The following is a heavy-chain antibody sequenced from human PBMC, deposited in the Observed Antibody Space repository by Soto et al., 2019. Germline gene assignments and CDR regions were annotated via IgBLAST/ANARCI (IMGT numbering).Heavy chain of an antibody. J-gene: IGHJ4*02. V-gene: IGHV4-61*01. CDR3: ARGETPWTHFDY. CDR2: IYYSGST. Sequence: SETLSLTCTVSGGSVSSGSYYWSWIRQPPGKGLEWIGYIYYSGSTNYNPSLKSRVTISVDTSKNQFSLKLSSVTAADTAVYYCARGETPWTHFDYWGQGTLVTVSS. CDR1: GGSVSSGSYY. D-gene: IGHD1-26*01.